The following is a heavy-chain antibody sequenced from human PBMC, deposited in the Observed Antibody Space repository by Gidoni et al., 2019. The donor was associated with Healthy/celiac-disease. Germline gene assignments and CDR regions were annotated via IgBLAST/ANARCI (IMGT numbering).Heavy chain of an antibody. D-gene: IGHD1-26*01. CDR3: ARNAVRATHDWYSDL. J-gene: IGHJ2*01. CDR2: IYYSGST. Sequence: QVQLQESDPGLVTHSDTLSLTGAAHGYSISSSNWWGCTRQPPGKGLEWIGYIYYSGSTYYKPPVKSGLTKSEDTSKYKFSLKLSFVTAEDTAEYYVARNAVRATHDWYSDLWCRGTLVTVSS. V-gene: IGHV4-28*01. CDR1: GYSISSSNW.